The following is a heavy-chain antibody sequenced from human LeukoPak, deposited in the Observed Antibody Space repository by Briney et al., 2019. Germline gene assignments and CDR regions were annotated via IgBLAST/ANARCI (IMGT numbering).Heavy chain of an antibody. V-gene: IGHV4-59*08. Sequence: SETLSLTCTVPGGSISSYYWSWIRQPPGKGLEWIGYIYYSGSTNYNPSLKSRVTISVDTSKNQFSLKLSSVTAADTAVYYCARRIAAAGTGYGMDVWGQGTTVTVSS. CDR2: IYYSGST. CDR1: GGSISSYY. D-gene: IGHD6-13*01. CDR3: ARRIAAAGTGYGMDV. J-gene: IGHJ6*02.